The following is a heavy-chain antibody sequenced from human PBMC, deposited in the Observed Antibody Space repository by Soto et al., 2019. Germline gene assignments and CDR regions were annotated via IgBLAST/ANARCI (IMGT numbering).Heavy chain of an antibody. CDR2: IIPIFGTA. CDR1: GGTFSSYA. V-gene: IGHV1-69*13. CDR3: ARVAYSSSWTSYYYYYGRDV. J-gene: IGHJ6*02. D-gene: IGHD6-13*01. Sequence: GASVKVSCKASGGTFSSYAISWVRQAPGQGLEWMGGIIPIFGTANYAQKFQGRVTITADESTSTAYMELSSLRSEDTAVYYCARVAYSSSWTSYYYYYGRDVWGQGTTVTVSS.